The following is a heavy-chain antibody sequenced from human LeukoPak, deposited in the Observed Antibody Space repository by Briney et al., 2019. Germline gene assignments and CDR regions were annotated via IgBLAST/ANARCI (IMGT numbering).Heavy chain of an antibody. CDR3: AKAGYSHTTGRFDY. D-gene: IGHD5-18*01. V-gene: IGHV3-23*01. Sequence: GGSLRLSCAASGFTFSSYAMSWVRQAPGKGLEWVSAISGSGGSTDYADSVKGRFTIPRDNSKNTLDLQMNSLRAEDTAVYYCAKAGYSHTTGRFDYWGQGTLVTVSS. CDR2: ISGSGGST. J-gene: IGHJ4*02. CDR1: GFTFSSYA.